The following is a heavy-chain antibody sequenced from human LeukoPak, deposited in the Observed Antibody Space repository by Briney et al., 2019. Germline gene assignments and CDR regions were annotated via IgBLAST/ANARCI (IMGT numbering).Heavy chain of an antibody. V-gene: IGHV3-48*04. D-gene: IGHD3-3*01. J-gene: IGHJ6*02. CDR2: ISSSGSTI. Sequence: GGSLRLSCAASGFTFSSYSMNWVRQAPGKGLEWVSYISSSGSTIYYADSVKGRFTISRDNAKNSLYLQMNSLRAEDTAVYYCAFLLQYYDFWSGYGMDVWGQGTTVTVSS. CDR3: AFLLQYYDFWSGYGMDV. CDR1: GFTFSSYS.